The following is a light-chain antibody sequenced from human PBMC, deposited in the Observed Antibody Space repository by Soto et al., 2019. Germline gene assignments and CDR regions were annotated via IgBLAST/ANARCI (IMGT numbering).Light chain of an antibody. CDR2: DVS. J-gene: IGLJ1*01. CDR3: SSYTTSSTPHYV. CDR1: SSDVGGYNS. V-gene: IGLV2-14*03. Sequence: QSVLTQPASVSGCPGQSITISCTGTSSDVGGYNSVSWYQHHPGKAPKLMIFDVSDRPSGVSSRFSGSKSGNTASLTISGLQAEDEADYYCSSYTTSSTPHYVFGPGTKVTVL.